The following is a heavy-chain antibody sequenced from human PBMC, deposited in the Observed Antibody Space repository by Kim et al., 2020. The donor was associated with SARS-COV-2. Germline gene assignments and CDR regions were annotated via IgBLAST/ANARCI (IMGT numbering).Heavy chain of an antibody. CDR1: GYTFTSYA. V-gene: IGHV7-4-1*02. CDR3: ATYYDILTGYEPLDYYYGMDV. CDR2: INTNTGNP. Sequence: ASVKVSCKASGYTFTSYAMNWVRQAPGQGLEWMGWINTNTGNPTYAQGFTGRFVFSLDTSVSTAYLQISSLKAEDTAVYYCATYYDILTGYEPLDYYYGMDVWGQGTTVTVSS. J-gene: IGHJ6*02. D-gene: IGHD3-9*01.